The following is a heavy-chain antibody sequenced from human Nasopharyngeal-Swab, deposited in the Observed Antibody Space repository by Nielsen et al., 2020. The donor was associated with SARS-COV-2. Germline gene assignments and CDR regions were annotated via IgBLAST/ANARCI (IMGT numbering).Heavy chain of an antibody. CDR3: ARDRSIAARLDAFDI. CDR1: GFTFSSYG. D-gene: IGHD6-6*01. Sequence: GGSLRLSCAASGFTFSSYGMHWVRQAPGKGLEWVAVISYDGSNKYYADSVKGRFTISRDNSKNTLYLQMNSLRAEDTAVYYCARDRSIAARLDAFDIWGQGTMVTVAS. V-gene: IGHV3-30*19. CDR2: ISYDGSNK. J-gene: IGHJ3*02.